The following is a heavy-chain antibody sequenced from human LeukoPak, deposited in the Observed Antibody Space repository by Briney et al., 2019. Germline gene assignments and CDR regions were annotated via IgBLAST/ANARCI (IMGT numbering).Heavy chain of an antibody. CDR2: IYTDVST. CDR1: EFTVSSHY. Sequence: PGGSLRLSCAASEFTVSSHYMSWVRQAPGKGLEWVSVIYTDVSTFYADSVKGRFTISRDNSKNTLYLQMNSLRAEDTAVYYCAITGESSNWFLYFDYWGQGTLVTVSS. J-gene: IGHJ4*02. CDR3: AITGESSNWFLYFDY. D-gene: IGHD3-16*01. V-gene: IGHV3-53*01.